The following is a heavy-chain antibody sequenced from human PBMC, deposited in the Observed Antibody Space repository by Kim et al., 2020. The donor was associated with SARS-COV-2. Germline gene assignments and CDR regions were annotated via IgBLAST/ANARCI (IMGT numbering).Heavy chain of an antibody. CDR2: K. Sequence: KYYGDSVKGRFTISRDNAKNSLYLQMNSLRAEDTAVYYCARVGLEYGMDVWGQGTTVTVSS. CDR3: ARVGLEYGMDV. V-gene: IGHV3-7*01. J-gene: IGHJ6*02. D-gene: IGHD4-17*01.